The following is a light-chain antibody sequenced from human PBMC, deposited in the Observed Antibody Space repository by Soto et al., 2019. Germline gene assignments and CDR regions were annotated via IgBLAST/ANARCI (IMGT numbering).Light chain of an antibody. Sequence: QSVLSQPPSASGTPGQRVTISCSGSISNVGSNYVYWYQQLPGTAPKLLIYRDNQRPSGVPDRCSASKSGTSAYLAISGLRSEDEAVYYCAACDDTLSGDWVFGGGIKVTVL. CDR1: ISNVGSNY. CDR2: RDN. V-gene: IGLV1-47*01. J-gene: IGLJ3*02. CDR3: AACDDTLSGDWV.